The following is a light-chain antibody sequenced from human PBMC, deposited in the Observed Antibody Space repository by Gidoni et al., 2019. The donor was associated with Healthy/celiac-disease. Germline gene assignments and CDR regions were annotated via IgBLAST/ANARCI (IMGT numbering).Light chain of an antibody. CDR3: QSYDSSLSGVV. J-gene: IGLJ2*01. CDR1: SSNIGAGYD. Sequence: QSVLTQPPSVSGAPGQRVTLSCTGSSSNIGAGYDVHWYQQLPGTAPKLLIYGNSHRPSGVPDRFSGSKSGTSASLAITGLQAEDEADYYCQSYDSSLSGVVFGGGTKLTVL. V-gene: IGLV1-40*01. CDR2: GNS.